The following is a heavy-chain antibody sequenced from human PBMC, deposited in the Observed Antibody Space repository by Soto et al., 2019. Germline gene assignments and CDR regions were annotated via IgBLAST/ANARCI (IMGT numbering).Heavy chain of an antibody. D-gene: IGHD3-10*01. Sequence: VQLVEAGGGVVQPGRSLRLSCAASGFTFSDYAMHWVRQAPGKGLEWVAVVSHDGRNTHYADSVKGRFTISRDSSKNTVSMEKTSLRAEDTPVYYCAEGGRQGRVTTDFNYWGQGALVPVSS. CDR3: AEGGRQGRVTTDFNY. CDR2: VSHDGRNT. CDR1: GFTFSDYA. J-gene: IGHJ4*02. V-gene: IGHV3-30*18.